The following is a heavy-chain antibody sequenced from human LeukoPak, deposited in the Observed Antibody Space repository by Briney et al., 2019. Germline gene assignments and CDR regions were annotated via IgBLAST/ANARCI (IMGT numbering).Heavy chain of an antibody. CDR3: ARGTPDIVVLPAASHYYYGMDV. Sequence: GGSLRLSCAASGFTFSSYGMNWVRQAPGKGLEWVSYISTSSSIIYYADSVRGRFTISRDNAKNSLYLQMNSLRDEDTAVYYCARGTPDIVVLPAASHYYYGMDVWGQGTTVTVSS. CDR2: ISTSSSII. V-gene: IGHV3-48*02. J-gene: IGHJ6*02. CDR1: GFTFSSYG. D-gene: IGHD2-2*01.